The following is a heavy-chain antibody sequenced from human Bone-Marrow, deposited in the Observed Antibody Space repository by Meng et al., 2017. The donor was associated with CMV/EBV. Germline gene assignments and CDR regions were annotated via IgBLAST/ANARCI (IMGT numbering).Heavy chain of an antibody. CDR1: GFTFDDYT. J-gene: IGHJ4*02. CDR3: AKDMEDYSLGY. D-gene: IGHD4-11*01. V-gene: IGHV3-43*01. Sequence: LKISCAASGFTFDDYTMHWVRQAPGKGLEWVSLISWDGGSTYYADSVKGRFTISRDNSKNSLYLQMNSLRTEDTALYYCAKDMEDYSLGYWGQGTLVTVSS. CDR2: ISWDGGST.